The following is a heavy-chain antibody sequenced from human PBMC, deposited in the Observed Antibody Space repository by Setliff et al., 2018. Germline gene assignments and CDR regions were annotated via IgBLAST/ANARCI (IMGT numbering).Heavy chain of an antibody. J-gene: IGHJ4*02. V-gene: IGHV3-30*02. CDR3: AKGSGMYYYDSSGYYYVY. CDR1: GFLVSSYG. D-gene: IGHD3-22*01. Sequence: GGSLRLSCAASGFLVSSYGMHWVRQAPGKGLEWVTFIRNDGSDKYYIDSVKGRFTISRDNSKNTLYLQMNSLRAEDTAVYYCAKGSGMYYYDSSGYYYVYWGQGTLVTVSS. CDR2: IRNDGSDK.